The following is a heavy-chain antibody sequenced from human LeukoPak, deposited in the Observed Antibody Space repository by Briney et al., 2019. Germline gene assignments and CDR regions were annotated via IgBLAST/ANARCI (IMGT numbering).Heavy chain of an antibody. CDR2: IHFSGTI. V-gene: IGHV4-31*03. J-gene: IGHJ4*02. CDR1: GASISGTDYY. CDR3: AAGGDTAKGGKY. Sequence: SGTLSLTCTVSGASISGTDYYWTWTRHPPGERLEGLGFIHFSGTIYYNPSLRSRLIISADTDKNQMSLKLSSMTAADTAVYYCAAGGDTAKGGKYWGQGTQVTVSS. D-gene: IGHD5-18*01.